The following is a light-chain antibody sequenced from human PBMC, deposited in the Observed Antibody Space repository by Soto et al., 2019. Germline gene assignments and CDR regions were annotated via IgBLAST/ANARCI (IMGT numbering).Light chain of an antibody. CDR3: QRYGSSPPWT. CDR2: GAS. V-gene: IGKV3-20*01. CDR1: QSVSSSY. Sequence: EIVLTQSPGTLSLSPGERATLSCRASQSVSSSYLAWYQQKPGQAPRLLIYGASSRATGIPDRFSGSGSGTDFTLTISRLEPEDFAVYYCQRYGSSPPWTFGQGTKVELK. J-gene: IGKJ1*01.